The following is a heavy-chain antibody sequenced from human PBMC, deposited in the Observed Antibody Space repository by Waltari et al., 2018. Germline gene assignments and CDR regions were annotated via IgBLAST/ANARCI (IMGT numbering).Heavy chain of an antibody. CDR3: AMARGYFDSFDAFDI. D-gene: IGHD3-9*01. J-gene: IGHJ3*02. Sequence: VQLVQSGAEVRKPGASVKVSCKASGYTFTSYDINWVRQATGQGLEWLGWLDPHCGNTGYAQKFQGRVTIARNGAISTSYLELSSLRSEDTAVYYGAMARGYFDSFDAFDIWGQGTMVTVSS. CDR1: GYTFTSYD. V-gene: IGHV1-8*01. CDR2: LDPHCGNT.